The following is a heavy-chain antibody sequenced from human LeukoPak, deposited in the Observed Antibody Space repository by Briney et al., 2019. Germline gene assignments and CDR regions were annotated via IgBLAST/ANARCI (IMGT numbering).Heavy chain of an antibody. CDR2: INPNSGGT. CDR3: ARVGLGVNWNDAFDI. CDR1: GYTFTGYY. D-gene: IGHD1-20*01. Sequence: ASVKVSCKASGYTFTGYYMHWVPHAPGRGLEWMVWINPNSGGTNYAQKFQGRVTMPRDTSISTACMELSRLRSDDTGVYYCARVGLGVNWNDAFDIWGQGTMVTVSS. V-gene: IGHV1-2*02. J-gene: IGHJ3*02.